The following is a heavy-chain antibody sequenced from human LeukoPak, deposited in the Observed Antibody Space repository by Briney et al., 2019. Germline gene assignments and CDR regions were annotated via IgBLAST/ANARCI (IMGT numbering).Heavy chain of an antibody. CDR3: ARDASAWSRDV. CDR2: VTRSGDYI. J-gene: IGHJ6*02. D-gene: IGHD6-19*01. CDR1: GFTFSSYG. Sequence: GGSLRLSCAASGFTFSSYGMHWVRQAPGKGLEWVSSVTRSGDYIYYADSVQGRFTVSRDNAENSLYMQMNGLRVEDTAVYYCARDASAWSRDVWGQGTTVAVSS. V-gene: IGHV3-21*01.